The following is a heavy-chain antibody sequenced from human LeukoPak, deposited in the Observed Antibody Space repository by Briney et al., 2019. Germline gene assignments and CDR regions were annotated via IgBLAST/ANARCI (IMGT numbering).Heavy chain of an antibody. J-gene: IGHJ4*02. CDR2: ISSSSSYI. CDR1: GFTFSSYS. V-gene: IGHV3-21*01. D-gene: IGHD5-12*01. CDR3: ARDVDIVATIPTYFDY. Sequence: PGGSLRPSCAASGFTFSSYSMNWIRQAPGKGLEWVSSISSSSSYIYYADSVKGRFTISRDNAKNSLYLQMNSLRAEDTAVYYCARDVDIVATIPTYFDYWGQGTLVTVSS.